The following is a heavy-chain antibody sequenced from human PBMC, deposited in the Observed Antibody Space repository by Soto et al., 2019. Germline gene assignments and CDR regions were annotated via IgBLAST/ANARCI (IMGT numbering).Heavy chain of an antibody. CDR3: ARDWSDSVLMVYAFDI. Sequence: ASLKVSCKASGYTFTIYGISWVRQAPGQGLEWMGWISAYNGNTNYAQKLQGRVTMTTDTSTSTAYMELRSLRSDDTAVYYCARDWSDSVLMVYAFDIWGQGTMVTVSS. CDR1: GYTFTIYG. D-gene: IGHD2-8*01. J-gene: IGHJ3*02. CDR2: ISAYNGNT. V-gene: IGHV1-18*01.